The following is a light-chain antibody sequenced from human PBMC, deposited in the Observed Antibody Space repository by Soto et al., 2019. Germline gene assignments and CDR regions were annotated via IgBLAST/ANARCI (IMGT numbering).Light chain of an antibody. J-gene: IGKJ1*01. Sequence: IQLTQSPSSLSASIGDRVTITCRASQDINSYLAWYQQKPGKAPNLLIYEASILQRGVPSRFSGSNSGTDFTLTISSLQAEDFATYYCQQSYSTPWTFGQGTKVEIK. CDR1: QDINSY. V-gene: IGKV1-39*01. CDR3: QQSYSTPWT. CDR2: EAS.